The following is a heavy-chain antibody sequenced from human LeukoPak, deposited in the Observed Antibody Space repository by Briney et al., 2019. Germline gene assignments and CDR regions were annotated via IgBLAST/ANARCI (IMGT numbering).Heavy chain of an antibody. CDR1: GFTFSSYG. CDR3: AKDFSMDSGLFDY. CDR2: IRYDGSNK. Sequence: LPGGSLRLSCAASGFTFSSYGMHWVRQAPGKVLEGVSFIRYDGSNKYYADSVKGRFTISRDNSKNTLYLQMNSLRAEDTAVYYCAKDFSMDSGLFDYWGQGTLVTVSS. D-gene: IGHD2-2*03. V-gene: IGHV3-30*02. J-gene: IGHJ4*02.